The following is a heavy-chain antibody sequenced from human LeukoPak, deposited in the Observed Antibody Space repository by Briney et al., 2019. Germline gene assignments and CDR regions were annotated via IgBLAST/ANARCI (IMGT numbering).Heavy chain of an antibody. Sequence: GGSLRLSCAASGFTFSSYAMSWVRQAPGKGLEWVSAISGSGGSTYYADSVKGRFTISRDNAKNSLYLQMNSLRDEDTAVYYCARDRPRVVFYGMDVWGQGTTVTVSS. V-gene: IGHV3-23*01. CDR2: ISGSGGST. J-gene: IGHJ6*02. CDR3: ARDRPRVVFYGMDV. D-gene: IGHD2-21*01. CDR1: GFTFSSYA.